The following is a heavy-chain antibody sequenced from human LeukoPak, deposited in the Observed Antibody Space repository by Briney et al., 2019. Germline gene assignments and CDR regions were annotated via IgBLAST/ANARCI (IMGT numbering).Heavy chain of an antibody. D-gene: IGHD1-26*01. CDR2: ISSRTGTI. Sequence: GGSLRLSCAASGFDFSRIPMNWVRQAPGKELEWISYISSRTGTIYYADSVKGRLTVSRDDAKNSLYLQMNSLRAEDTAVYYCARARVLGGGENFDYWGQGTLVTVSS. CDR1: GFDFSRIP. V-gene: IGHV3-48*04. CDR3: ARARVLGGGENFDY. J-gene: IGHJ4*02.